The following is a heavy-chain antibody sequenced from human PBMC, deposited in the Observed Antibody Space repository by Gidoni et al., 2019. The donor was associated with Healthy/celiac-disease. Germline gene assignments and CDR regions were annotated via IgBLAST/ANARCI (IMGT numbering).Heavy chain of an antibody. J-gene: IGHJ4*02. CDR3: AKDASGSCYY. CDR2: ISYDGSNK. V-gene: IGHV3-30*18. D-gene: IGHD2-15*01. CDR1: GFTFSSYG. Sequence: QVQLVESGGGVVQPGRSLRLPCAASGFTFSSYGMHWVRQAPGKGLEWVAVISYDGSNKYYADSVKGRFTISRDNSKNTLYLQMNSLRAEDTAVYYCAKDASGSCYYWGQGTLVTVSS.